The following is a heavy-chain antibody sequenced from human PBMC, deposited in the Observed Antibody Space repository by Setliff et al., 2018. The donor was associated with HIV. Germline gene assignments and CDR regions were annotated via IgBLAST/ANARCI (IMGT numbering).Heavy chain of an antibody. D-gene: IGHD3-22*01. CDR3: ARETMYDSRGYLSHYFDY. Sequence: GGSLRLSCAASGFTFSHYAMHWVRQAPGKGLEWVAVISYDGSNKYYADSVKGRFTISRDNSKNTLYLQMNSLRVEDTAVYYCARETMYDSRGYLSHYFDYWGQGTPVTVSS. J-gene: IGHJ4*02. V-gene: IGHV3-30-3*01. CDR2: ISYDGSNK. CDR1: GFTFSHYA.